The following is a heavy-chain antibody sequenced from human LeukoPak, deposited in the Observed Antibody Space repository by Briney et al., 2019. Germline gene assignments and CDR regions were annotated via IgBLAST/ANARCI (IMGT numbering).Heavy chain of an antibody. V-gene: IGHV1-69*13. Sequence: SVKVSCKASGYTFTSYGISWVRQAPGQGLEWMGGIIPIFGTANYAQKFQGRVTITADESTSTGYMELSSLRSEDTAVYYCASKRGYSYGLDYWGQGTLVTVSS. CDR1: GYTFTSYG. CDR2: IIPIFGTA. J-gene: IGHJ4*02. CDR3: ASKRGYSYGLDY. D-gene: IGHD5-18*01.